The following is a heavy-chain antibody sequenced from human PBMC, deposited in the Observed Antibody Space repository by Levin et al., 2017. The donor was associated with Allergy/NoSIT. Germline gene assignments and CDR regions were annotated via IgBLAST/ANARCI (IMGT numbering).Heavy chain of an antibody. V-gene: IGHV4-34*01. CDR2: INHSGST. Sequence: NSSETLSLTCAVYGGSFSGYYWSWIRQPPGKGLEWIGEINHSGSTNYNPSLKSRVTISVDTSKNQFSLKLSSVTAADTAVYYCARRVVVITGLDYWGQGTLVTVSS. D-gene: IGHD3-22*01. CDR1: GGSFSGYY. CDR3: ARRVVVITGLDY. J-gene: IGHJ4*02.